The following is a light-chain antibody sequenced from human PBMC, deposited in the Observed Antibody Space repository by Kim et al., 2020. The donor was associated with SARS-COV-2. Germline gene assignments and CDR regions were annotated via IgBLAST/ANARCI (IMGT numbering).Light chain of an antibody. CDR2: YDS. J-gene: IGLJ2*01. V-gene: IGLV3-21*04. Sequence: PGTQARITCGGINIGSRSVHWYQQRPGQAPVLVIYYDSDRPSGVPERFSGSNSGNPATLAISRVGAGDEADYYCQVWDSSSDHVVFGGGTQLTVL. CDR1: NIGSRS. CDR3: QVWDSSSDHVV.